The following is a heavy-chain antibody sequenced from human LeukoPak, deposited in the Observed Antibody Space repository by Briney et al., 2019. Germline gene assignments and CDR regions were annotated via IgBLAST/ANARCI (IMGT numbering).Heavy chain of an antibody. CDR1: GFPFSSYA. V-gene: IGHV3-64D*09. D-gene: IGHD5-12*01. CDR2: ISDSGGST. J-gene: IGHJ4*02. Sequence: PGGSLRLSCSASGFPFSSYAMHWVRQAPGKGLEYVSAISDSGGSTYYADSVKGRFTISRDNSKSKLYLQMNRLRSEDTAVYYCVKSGYSSSSDVDYWGQGTLVTVSS. CDR3: VKSGYSSSSDVDY.